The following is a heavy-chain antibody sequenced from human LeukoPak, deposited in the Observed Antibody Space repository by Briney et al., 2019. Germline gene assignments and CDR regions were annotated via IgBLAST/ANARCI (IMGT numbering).Heavy chain of an antibody. CDR1: GYTFTSYY. V-gene: IGHV1-46*01. J-gene: IGHJ4*02. D-gene: IGHD6-25*01. CDR3: ARDRGDYYFDY. Sequence: ASVRVSCKASGYTFTSYYMHWVRQAPGQGLEWMGIINPSGGSTSYAQKFQGRVTMTRDTSTSTVYMELSSLRSEDTAVYYCARDRGDYYFDYWGQGTLVSVSS. CDR2: INPSGGST.